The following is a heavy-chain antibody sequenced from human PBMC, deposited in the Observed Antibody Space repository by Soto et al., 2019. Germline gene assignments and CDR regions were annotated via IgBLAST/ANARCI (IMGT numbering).Heavy chain of an antibody. Sequence: QVHLVQSGAEVKEPGSSVKVSCKASGGSITKYGISWVRQAPGKGLEWMGGIIPIFGSESYAQKLLGRXTXTXNESTNTADVELRGLRSEDTAVYYCAIRGIAAAGTEDRWFDTWGQGTLVTVSS. V-gene: IGHV1-69*05. CDR1: GGSITKYG. J-gene: IGHJ5*02. CDR3: AIRGIAAAGTEDRWFDT. D-gene: IGHD6-13*01. CDR2: IIPIFGSE.